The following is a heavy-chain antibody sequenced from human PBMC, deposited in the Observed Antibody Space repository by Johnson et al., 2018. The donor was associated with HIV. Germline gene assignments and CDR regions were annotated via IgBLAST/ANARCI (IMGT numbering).Heavy chain of an antibody. Sequence: QVQLVESGGGVVQPGRSLRLSCAASGFTFSTYGMHWVRQAPGTGLEWVALISYNGTNKYYADSVKGRFTISRDNSKNTLYLQMNSLRAEDTAVYYCAKDSPPHDDYGRFDAVDIWGQGTMVTVSS. J-gene: IGHJ3*02. D-gene: IGHD4-17*01. CDR1: GFTFSTYG. V-gene: IGHV3-30*18. CDR2: ISYNGTNK. CDR3: AKDSPPHDDYGRFDAVDI.